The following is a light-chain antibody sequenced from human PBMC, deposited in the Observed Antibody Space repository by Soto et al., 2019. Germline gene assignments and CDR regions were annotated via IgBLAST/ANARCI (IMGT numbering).Light chain of an antibody. J-gene: IGKJ1*01. V-gene: IGKV3-15*01. CDR1: QALYKSY. CDR2: GAS. CDR3: QQYDKWPRT. Sequence: EIVLTPSPGTLSLSPGARATLSCRASQALYKSYLAWYQQRPGQAPRLLIYGASTRATAVPARFTAGGSGTEFTLTISSLQSDDLAVYYCQQYDKWPRTFGQGTKVDIK.